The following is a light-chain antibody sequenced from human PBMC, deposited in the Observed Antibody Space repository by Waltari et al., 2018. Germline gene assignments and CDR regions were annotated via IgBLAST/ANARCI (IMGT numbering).Light chain of an antibody. CDR3: LLFYGGAYV. CDR1: TGPVTSGSF. J-gene: IGLJ1*01. V-gene: IGLV7-43*01. Sequence: QTVVTQEPSLTVSPGGTVTLTCASSTGPVTSGSFPTRFQQRPGQPPRSLIYSANNKHSWTPARFSGSLIGGKAALTLSGVQPEDEADYYCLLFYGGAYVFGTGTKLTVL. CDR2: SAN.